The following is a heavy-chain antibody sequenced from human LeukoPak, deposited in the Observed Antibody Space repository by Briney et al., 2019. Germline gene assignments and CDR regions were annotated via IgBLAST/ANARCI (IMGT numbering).Heavy chain of an antibody. V-gene: IGHV4-30-4*01. CDR3: ARRGYCSGGSCYAGLNWFDP. CDR1: GGSISSGDHY. Sequence: SQTLSLTCTVSGGSISSGDHYWSWIRQPPGKGLEWIGHIYYSGSTYHNPSLKSRVTISVDTSKNQFSLSAADTAVYYCARRGYCSGGSCYAGLNWFDPWGQGTLVTVSS. CDR2: IYYSGST. J-gene: IGHJ5*02. D-gene: IGHD2-15*01.